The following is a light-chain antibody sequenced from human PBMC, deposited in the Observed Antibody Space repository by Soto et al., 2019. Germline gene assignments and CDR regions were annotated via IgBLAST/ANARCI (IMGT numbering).Light chain of an antibody. Sequence: QSALTQPASLSGSPGQSITISCTGTSSDIGAYDYVSWFQQHPGKAPKLMISEVNNRPSGVSNRFSGSKSGNTAYLTISGLQVEDEAEYFCFSLTTTSTHVFGNGTKATVL. CDR1: SSDIGAYDY. CDR3: FSLTTTSTHV. J-gene: IGLJ1*01. CDR2: EVN. V-gene: IGLV2-14*01.